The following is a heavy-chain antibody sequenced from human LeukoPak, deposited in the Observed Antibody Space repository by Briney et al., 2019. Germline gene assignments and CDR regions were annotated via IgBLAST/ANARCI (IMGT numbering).Heavy chain of an antibody. Sequence: SGGSLRLSCAASGFTFSNHGMHWVRQAPGKGLEWVALIRFDGSHKYYADSVKGRFTISRDNSKSTLYLQMNSLRAEDTAVYYCSKDLTSDFGGDFDPWGQGTLVTVSS. CDR2: IRFDGSHK. D-gene: IGHD3-10*01. CDR1: GFTFSNHG. J-gene: IGHJ5*02. V-gene: IGHV3-30*02. CDR3: SKDLTSDFGGDFDP.